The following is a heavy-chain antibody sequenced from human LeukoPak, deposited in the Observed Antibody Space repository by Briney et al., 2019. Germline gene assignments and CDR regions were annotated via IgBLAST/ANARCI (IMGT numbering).Heavy chain of an antibody. V-gene: IGHV3-48*03. Sequence: PGGSLRLSCAASGFTFSSYDMNWVRQAPGKGLEWVSYISSSGSTIYYADSVKGRFTISRDNAKNSLYLQMNSLRAEDTAVYYCARGGHYYDSSGYYGGYWGQGTLVTVSS. CDR3: ARGGHYYDSSGYYGGY. J-gene: IGHJ4*02. CDR2: ISSSGSTI. D-gene: IGHD3-22*01. CDR1: GFTFSSYD.